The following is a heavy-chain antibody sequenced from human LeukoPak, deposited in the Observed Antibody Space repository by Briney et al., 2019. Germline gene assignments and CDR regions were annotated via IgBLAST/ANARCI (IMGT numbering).Heavy chain of an antibody. CDR2: IRYDGSNK. D-gene: IGHD3-22*01. V-gene: IGHV3-30*02. Sequence: PGGSLRLSCAASGFTFSSYGMHWVRQAPGKGLEWVAFIRYDGSNKYYTGSVKGRFTISRDNSENTLYLQMNSLRAEDTAVYYCAKDVGSTIDTSGYYYRNRKGAFDIWGQGTMVTVSS. J-gene: IGHJ3*02. CDR3: AKDVGSTIDTSGYYYRNRKGAFDI. CDR1: GFTFSSYG.